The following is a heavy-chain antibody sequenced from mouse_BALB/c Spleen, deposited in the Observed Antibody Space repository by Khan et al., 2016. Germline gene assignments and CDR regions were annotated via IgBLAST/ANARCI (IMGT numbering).Heavy chain of an antibody. CDR2: INTNTGEP. J-gene: IGHJ3*01. CDR3: AEDYYGSNGLAY. Sequence: QIQLVQSGPELKKPGETVKISCKASGYTFTNYGMNWVKQAPGKGLKWMGWINTNTGEPTYAEEFKGRFAFSLETSASTAYLQINNLKNEDTATYFCAEDYYGSNGLAYWGQGTLVTVSA. CDR1: GYTFTNYG. D-gene: IGHD1-1*01. V-gene: IGHV9-3*02.